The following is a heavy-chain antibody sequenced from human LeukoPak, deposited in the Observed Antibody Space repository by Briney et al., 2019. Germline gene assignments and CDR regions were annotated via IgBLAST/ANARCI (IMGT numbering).Heavy chain of an antibody. CDR2: INHSGST. Sequence: PSETLSLTCAVYGGSFSGYYWSWIRQPPGKGLEWIGEINHSGSTNYNPSLKSRVTISVDTSKNQFSLKLSSVTAADTAVYYCARGGGSTPYYFDYWGQGTPVTVSS. V-gene: IGHV4-34*01. D-gene: IGHD2-2*01. J-gene: IGHJ4*02. CDR1: GGSFSGYY. CDR3: ARGGGSTPYYFDY.